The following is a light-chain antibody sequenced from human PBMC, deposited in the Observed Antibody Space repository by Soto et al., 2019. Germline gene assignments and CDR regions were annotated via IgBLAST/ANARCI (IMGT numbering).Light chain of an antibody. CDR3: SSYTSSSTYV. J-gene: IGLJ1*01. V-gene: IGLV2-18*02. CDR2: EVS. Sequence: QSVLTQPPSVSGSPGQSVTISCTGTSSDVGSYNRVSWYQQSPGTAPKLMIYEVSNRPSGVPDRFSGSKSGNTASLTISGLQAEDEADYYSSSYTSSSTYVFGTGTKVTVL. CDR1: SSDVGSYNR.